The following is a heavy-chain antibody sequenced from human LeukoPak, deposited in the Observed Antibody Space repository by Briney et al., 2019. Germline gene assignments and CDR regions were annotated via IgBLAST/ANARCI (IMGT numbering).Heavy chain of an antibody. CDR3: ARGADCSGGSCYPGNWFDP. D-gene: IGHD2-15*01. J-gene: IGHJ5*02. CDR2: IYCSGST. Sequence: PSETLSLTCTVSGGSISSGGYYWSWIRQHPGKGLKWIGYIYCSGSTYYNPSLKSRVTISVDTSKNQFSLKLSSVTAADTAVYYCARGADCSGGSCYPGNWFDPWGQGTLVTVSS. V-gene: IGHV4-31*03. CDR1: GGSISSGGYY.